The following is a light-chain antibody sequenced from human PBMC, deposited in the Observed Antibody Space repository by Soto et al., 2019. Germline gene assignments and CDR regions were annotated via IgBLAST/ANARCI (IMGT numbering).Light chain of an antibody. CDR1: SSDVGGYNY. CDR3: SSYTSSSTPGV. Sequence: QSALTQPASVSGSPGQSITISCTGTSSDVGGYNYVSWYQQHPGKAPKLMFYDVSNRPSGVSNRFSGSKSGNTASLTISGLQAEDEADYYCSSYTSSSTPGVFGTGTKVTVL. CDR2: DVS. J-gene: IGLJ1*01. V-gene: IGLV2-14*01.